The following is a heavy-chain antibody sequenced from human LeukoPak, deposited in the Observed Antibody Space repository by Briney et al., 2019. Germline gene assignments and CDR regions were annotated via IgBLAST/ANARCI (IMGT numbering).Heavy chain of an antibody. D-gene: IGHD6-19*01. CDR3: ARVAGYASIAVAVLDY. CDR2: INWNGGST. J-gene: IGHJ4*02. V-gene: IGHV3-20*04. Sequence: PGRSLRLSCAASGFTFDDYGMSWVRQAPGKGLEWVSGINWNGGSTGYADSVKGRFTISRDNAKNSLYLQMNSLRAEDTAVYYCARVAGYASIAVAVLDYWGQGTLVTVPS. CDR1: GFTFDDYG.